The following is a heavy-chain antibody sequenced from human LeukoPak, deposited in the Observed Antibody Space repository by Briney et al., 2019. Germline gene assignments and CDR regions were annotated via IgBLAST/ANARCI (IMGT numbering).Heavy chain of an antibody. J-gene: IGHJ4*02. CDR1: GGSISSYY. D-gene: IGHD2-2*01. CDR3: ARDSSTSLHFDY. Sequence: SETLSLTCTVSGGSISSYYWSWIRQPPGKGLEWIGYIYYSGSTNYNPSLKSRVTMSVDTSKNQFSLKLSSVTAADTAVYYCARDSSTSLHFDYWGQGTLVTVSS. CDR2: IYYSGST. V-gene: IGHV4-59*12.